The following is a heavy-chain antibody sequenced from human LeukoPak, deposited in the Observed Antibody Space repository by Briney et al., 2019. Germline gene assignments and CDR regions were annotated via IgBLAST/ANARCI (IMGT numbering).Heavy chain of an antibody. CDR3: ARTTPYYYGSGSSGFGDY. D-gene: IGHD3-10*01. CDR2: INPNSGGT. J-gene: IGHJ4*02. CDR1: GYTFTGYY. Sequence: GPVKVSCKASGYTFTGYYMHWVRQAPGQGLEWMGWINPNSGGTNYAQKFQGRVTMTRDMSISTAYMELSRLRSDDTAVYYCARTTPYYYGSGSSGFGDYWGQGTLVTVSS. V-gene: IGHV1-2*02.